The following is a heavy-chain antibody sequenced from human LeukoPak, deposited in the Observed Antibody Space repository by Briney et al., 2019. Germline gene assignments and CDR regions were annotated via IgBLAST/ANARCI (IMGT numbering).Heavy chain of an antibody. CDR3: ARDLKRITMVRGVGDY. J-gene: IGHJ4*02. D-gene: IGHD3-10*01. Sequence: GAPVKVSCKASGYTFTSYGISWVRQAPGQGLEWIGWISAYNGNTNYAQKLQGRATMTTDTSTSTAYMELRSLRSDDTAVYYCARDLKRITMVRGVGDYWGQGTLVTVSS. CDR2: ISAYNGNT. CDR1: GYTFTSYG. V-gene: IGHV1-18*01.